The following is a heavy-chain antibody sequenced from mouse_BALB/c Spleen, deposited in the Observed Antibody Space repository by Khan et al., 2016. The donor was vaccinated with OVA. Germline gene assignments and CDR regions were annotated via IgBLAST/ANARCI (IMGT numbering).Heavy chain of an antibody. J-gene: IGHJ3*01. CDR3: ARGLNYYGSWFAY. D-gene: IGHD1-1*01. Sequence: QIQLVQSGPELKKPGETVKISCKTSGYTFTNYGMNWVKQAPGKALKWMGWINTYTGEPTYADDFKGRFAFSLETSASTADLQINSLKNEDMATYFCARGLNYYGSWFAYWGQGTLVTVSA. V-gene: IGHV9-1*02. CDR1: GYTFTNYG. CDR2: INTYTGEP.